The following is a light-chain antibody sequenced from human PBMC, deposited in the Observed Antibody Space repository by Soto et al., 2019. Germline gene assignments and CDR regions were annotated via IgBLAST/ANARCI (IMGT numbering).Light chain of an antibody. CDR1: QTISGW. CDR3: QQYRTFSWT. V-gene: IGKV1-5*03. Sequence: DIQMTQSPSSLSASVGDRVTITCRASQTISGWLAWFQQKPGKAPNLLIYEASNLETGVPSRFSGSGSGTEFPLTISSLQPDDVATYYCQQYRTFSWTFGQGTRVEIK. CDR2: EAS. J-gene: IGKJ1*01.